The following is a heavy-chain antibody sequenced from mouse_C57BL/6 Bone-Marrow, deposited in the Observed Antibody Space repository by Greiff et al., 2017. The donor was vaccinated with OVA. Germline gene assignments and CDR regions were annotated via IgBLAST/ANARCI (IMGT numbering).Heavy chain of an antibody. Sequence: QVQLQQPGAELVKPGASVKMSCKASGYTFTSYWITWVKQRPGQGLEWIGDIYPGSVSTNYNEKFKSKATLTVDTSSSTAYMQLSSLTSEDSAVYYCARRGYGSPYYFDYWGQGTTLTVSS. CDR2: IYPGSVST. CDR1: GYTFTSYW. D-gene: IGHD1-1*01. V-gene: IGHV1-55*01. CDR3: ARRGYGSPYYFDY. J-gene: IGHJ2*01.